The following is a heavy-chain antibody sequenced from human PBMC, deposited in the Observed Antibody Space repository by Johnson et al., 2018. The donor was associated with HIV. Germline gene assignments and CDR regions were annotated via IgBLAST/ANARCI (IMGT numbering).Heavy chain of an antibody. Sequence: VQLVESGGGVVRPGGSLRLSCAASGFTFDDYGLSWVRQAPGRGLEWVSGMNWNGGTTGYADSVKGRFRISRDNSKNTLYLQLNTLRAADTAVYYCARDWDAYGAFDMWGQGTMVTVSS. CDR3: ARDWDAYGAFDM. CDR1: GFTFDDYG. CDR2: MNWNGGTT. D-gene: IGHD1-26*01. V-gene: IGHV3-20*04. J-gene: IGHJ3*02.